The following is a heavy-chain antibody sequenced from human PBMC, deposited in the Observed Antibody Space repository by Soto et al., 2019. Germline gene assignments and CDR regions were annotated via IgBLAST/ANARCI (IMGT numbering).Heavy chain of an antibody. D-gene: IGHD2-15*01. V-gene: IGHV3-21*01. CDR3: ARDWGYCSGGSCYSSFDY. Sequence: EVQLVESGGGLVKPGGSLRLSCAASGFTFSSYSMNWVRQAPGKGLEWVSSISSSSSYIYYADSVKGRFTISRDNAKNSLYLQMNSLRAEDTAVYYCARDWGYCSGGSCYSSFDYLGQGTLVTVSS. CDR2: ISSSSSYI. CDR1: GFTFSSYS. J-gene: IGHJ4*02.